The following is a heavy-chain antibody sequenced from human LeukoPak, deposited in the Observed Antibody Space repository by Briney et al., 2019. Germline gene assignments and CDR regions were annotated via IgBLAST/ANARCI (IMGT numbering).Heavy chain of an antibody. CDR1: GGSISSYY. V-gene: IGHV4-59*01. D-gene: IGHD1-26*01. CDR2: IYYSGST. J-gene: IGHJ3*02. CDR3: AREGARWEPSFSAFDI. Sequence: NTAETLSLTCTVSGGSISSYYWSWIRQPPGKGLEWIGFIYYSGSTRYIPALKRQVTISVDTSKNQFPLTLSSVPAADTAVYYCAREGARWEPSFSAFDIWGQGTMVTVSS.